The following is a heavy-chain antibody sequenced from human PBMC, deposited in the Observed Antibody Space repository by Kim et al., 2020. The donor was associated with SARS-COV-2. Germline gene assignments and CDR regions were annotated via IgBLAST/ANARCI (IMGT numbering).Heavy chain of an antibody. CDR2: ITYDGSNK. D-gene: IGHD3-10*01. CDR1: GFTFSSYG. J-gene: IGHJ4*02. Sequence: GGSLRLSCAASGFTFSSYGMHWVRQAPGKGLEWVAVITYDGSNKYYADSVKGRFTISRDNAKNTLYLQMNSLRAEDTAVYYCATVRRFYGSVVYANSFDYWGQGTLVTVSS. CDR3: ATVRRFYGSVVYANSFDY. V-gene: IGHV3-30*03.